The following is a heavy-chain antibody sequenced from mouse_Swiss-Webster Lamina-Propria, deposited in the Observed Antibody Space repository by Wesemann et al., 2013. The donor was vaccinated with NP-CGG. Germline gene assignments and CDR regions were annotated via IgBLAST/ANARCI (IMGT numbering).Heavy chain of an antibody. V-gene: IGHV5-9-1*01. CDR1: GFTFSSYA. CDR2: ISSGGSYT. CDR3: ARHENWGYYFDY. J-gene: IGHJ2*01. Sequence: EVMLVESGGGLVKPGGSLKLSCAASGFTFSSYAMSWVRQTPEKRLEWVATISSGGSYTYYPDSVKGRFTISRDNAKNTLYLQMSSLRSEDTAMYYCARHENWGYYFDYWGQGTTLTVSS. D-gene: IGHD4-1*01.